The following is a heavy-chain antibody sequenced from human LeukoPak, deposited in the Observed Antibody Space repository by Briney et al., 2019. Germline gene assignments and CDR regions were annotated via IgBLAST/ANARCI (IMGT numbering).Heavy chain of an antibody. CDR3: AKDSIVVVPAEQFDYYRDV. Sequence: PGGSLRLSCAASGFTFSSYAMSWVRQAPGKGLEWVSAISGSGGSTYYADSVKGRFTISRDNSKNTLYLQMNSLRAEDTAVYYCAKDSIVVVPAEQFDYYRDVWGKGTTVTVSS. CDR1: GFTFSSYA. D-gene: IGHD2-2*01. CDR2: ISGSGGST. V-gene: IGHV3-23*01. J-gene: IGHJ6*03.